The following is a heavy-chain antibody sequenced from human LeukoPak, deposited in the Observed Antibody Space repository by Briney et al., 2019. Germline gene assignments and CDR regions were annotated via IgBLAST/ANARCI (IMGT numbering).Heavy chain of an antibody. CDR3: ATRNNRISDHSSGWPGGDY. D-gene: IGHD6-19*01. CDR2: ISAYNGNT. Sequence: ASVKVSCKASGYTFTSYGISWVRQAPGQGLEWMGWISAYNGNTNYAQKLQGRVTMTEDTSTDTAYMELSSLRSEDTAVYYCATRNNRISDHSSGWPGGDYWGQGTLVTVSS. J-gene: IGHJ4*02. CDR1: GYTFTSYG. V-gene: IGHV1-18*01.